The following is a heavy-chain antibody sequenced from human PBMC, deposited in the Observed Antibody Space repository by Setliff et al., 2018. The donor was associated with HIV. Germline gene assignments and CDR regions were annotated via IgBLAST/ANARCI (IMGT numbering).Heavy chain of an antibody. V-gene: IGHV4-4*08. D-gene: IGHD3-10*01. CDR1: GDSISSYY. CDR2: IYTSGIT. CDR3: ARDRRGYYYGSGSCYMDV. Sequence: ASETLSLTCTVSGDSISSYYWSWIRQPPGKGLEWIGYIYTSGITDYNPSLKSRVTISGDTSKNQFSLKLSSVTAADTAVYCCARDRRGYYYGSGSCYMDVWGTGTTVTVSS. J-gene: IGHJ6*03.